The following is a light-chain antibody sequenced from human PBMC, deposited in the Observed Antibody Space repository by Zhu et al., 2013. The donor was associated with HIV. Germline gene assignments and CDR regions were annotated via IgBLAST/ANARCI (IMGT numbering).Light chain of an antibody. Sequence: QSVLTQPPSVSAAPGQKVTISCSGSSSNIGNNYVSWYQQLPGTAPKLLIYDNDKRPSEIPDRFSGSRSGTSATLGITGLQTGDEADYYCATWDTSLSAGVFGGGTKLTVL. CDR3: ATWDTSLSAGV. CDR1: SSNIGNNY. J-gene: IGLJ3*02. V-gene: IGLV1-51*01. CDR2: DND.